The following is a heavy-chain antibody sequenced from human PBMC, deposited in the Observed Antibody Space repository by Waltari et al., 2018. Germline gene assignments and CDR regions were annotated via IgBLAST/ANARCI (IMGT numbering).Heavy chain of an antibody. D-gene: IGHD3-10*01. J-gene: IGHJ4*02. CDR3: ARHSSSWFGELYPYYFDY. V-gene: IGHV4-39*01. CDR1: GGSVSSSSYY. Sequence: QLQLQESGPGLVKPSETLSLTCTVSGGSVSSSSYYWGWIRQPPGRGLEWHGSIYYSGSTYYNPSLKSRVTISVDTSKNQFSLKLSSVTAADTAVYYCARHSSSWFGELYPYYFDYWGQGTLVTVSS. CDR2: IYYSGST.